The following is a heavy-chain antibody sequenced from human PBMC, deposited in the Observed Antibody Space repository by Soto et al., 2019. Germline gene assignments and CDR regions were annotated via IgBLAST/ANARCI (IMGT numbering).Heavy chain of an antibody. V-gene: IGHV1-69*01. Sequence: QVQPVQSGAEVKKSGSSVKVSCKASGGTFSNYAINWVRQAPGQGLQWLGGIIPVFGSRYAQKFQDRVTITADETMTTVYMELRSLISEDTAVYYCARGGTAYYYGMDLWGQGTTVTVSS. CDR2: IIPVFGS. CDR1: GGTFSNYA. D-gene: IGHD1-1*01. J-gene: IGHJ6*02. CDR3: ARGGTAYYYGMDL.